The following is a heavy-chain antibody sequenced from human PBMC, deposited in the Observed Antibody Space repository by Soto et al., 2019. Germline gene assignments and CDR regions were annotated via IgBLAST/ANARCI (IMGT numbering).Heavy chain of an antibody. J-gene: IGHJ1*01. CDR3: TRVEQWLVREYFQH. CDR1: GFTFGDYA. Sequence: GGSLRLSCTASGFTFGDYAMSWFRQAPGKGLEWVGFIRSKAYGGTTEYAASVKGRFTISRDDSKSIAYLQMNSLKTEDTAVYYCTRVEQWLVREYFQHWGQGTLVTVSS. V-gene: IGHV3-49*03. CDR2: IRSKAYGGTT. D-gene: IGHD6-19*01.